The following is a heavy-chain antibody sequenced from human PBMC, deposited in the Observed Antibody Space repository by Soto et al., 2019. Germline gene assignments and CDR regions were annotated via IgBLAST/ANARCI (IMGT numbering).Heavy chain of an antibody. CDR1: GYTFTSYC. CDR2: INPSGGST. Sequence: EASVKVSCKASGYTFTSYCMHWVRQAPGQGLEWMGIINPSGGSTSYAQKFQGRVTMTRDTSTSTVYMELSSLRSEDTAVYYCARGRGGNDYYYYGMDVWGQGTTVTVSS. CDR3: ARGRGGNDYYYYGMDV. V-gene: IGHV1-46*01. J-gene: IGHJ6*02. D-gene: IGHD2-15*01.